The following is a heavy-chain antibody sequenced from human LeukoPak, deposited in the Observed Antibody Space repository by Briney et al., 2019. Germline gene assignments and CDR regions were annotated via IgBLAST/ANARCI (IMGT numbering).Heavy chain of an antibody. CDR1: GYVFNKYG. CDR3: SRVDYSDFGGSLH. V-gene: IGHV1-18*01. D-gene: IGHD4-11*01. J-gene: IGHJ4*02. Sequence: ASVNVSCKASGYVFNKYGITWVRQAPGQGLEGMGWISAYGGKRDFAQRFHDRLTMTTDTSTSTAYMELRNLRSDDTAIYYCSRVDYSDFGGSLHWGQGTLVTVSS. CDR2: ISAYGGKR.